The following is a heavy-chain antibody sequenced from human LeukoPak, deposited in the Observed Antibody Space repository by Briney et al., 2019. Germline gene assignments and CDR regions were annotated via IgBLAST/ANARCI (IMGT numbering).Heavy chain of an antibody. D-gene: IGHD3/OR15-3a*01. CDR2: IYYSGN. V-gene: IGHV4-59*01. J-gene: IGHJ4*02. Sequence: SETLSLTCTVSGHPNNRYHWSWLRQPPGKGLEWIGYIYYSGNNYNPSLKSRVTISIDTSKNQFSLKLSSVTAADTAVYYCARSHSAWTSFDYWGQGTLVTVSS. CDR3: ARSHSAWTSFDY. CDR1: GHPNNRYH.